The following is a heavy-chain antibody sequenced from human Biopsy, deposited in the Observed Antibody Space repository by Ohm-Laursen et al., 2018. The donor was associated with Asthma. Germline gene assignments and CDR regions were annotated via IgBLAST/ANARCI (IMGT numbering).Heavy chain of an antibody. V-gene: IGHV1-2*06. CDR3: ARGQKSAGDRWFDP. J-gene: IGHJ5*02. D-gene: IGHD6-13*01. CDR1: GYTFIGCH. CDR2: INPNSGGT. Sequence: ASVKVSCKVSGYTFIGCHIHWMRQAPGQGLEWMGRINPNSGGTNYAQKFQGRVTMTRDTSISTAYMEVSRLRSDDTAVYYCARGQKSAGDRWFDPWGQGTPVTVSS.